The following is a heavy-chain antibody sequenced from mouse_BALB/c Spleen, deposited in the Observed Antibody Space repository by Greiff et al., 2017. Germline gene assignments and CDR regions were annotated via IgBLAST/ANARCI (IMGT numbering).Heavy chain of an antibody. J-gene: IGHJ3*01. D-gene: IGHD2-14*01. CDR2: ILPGSGST. Sequence: VKLQESGAELMKPGASVKISCKATGYTFSSYWIEWVKQRPGHGLEWIGEILPGSGSTNYNEKFKGKATFTADTSSNTAYMQLSSLTSEDSAVYYCARGGYDAPWFAYWGQGTLVTVSA. V-gene: IGHV1-9*01. CDR1: GYTFSSYW. CDR3: ARGGYDAPWFAY.